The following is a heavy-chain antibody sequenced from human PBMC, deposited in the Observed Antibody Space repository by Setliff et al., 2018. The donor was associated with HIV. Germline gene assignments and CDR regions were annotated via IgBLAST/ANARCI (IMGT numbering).Heavy chain of an antibody. CDR3: ARDDHGDPFDY. Sequence: WASVKVSCKSSGYTLTGSFMHWVRQAPGQGLEWMGWINCNSGGTYYAQNFQGRVTMTRDTSINTAYMELSRLRSDDTAVYYCARDDHGDPFDYWGQGTLVTVSS. CDR2: INCNSGGT. J-gene: IGHJ4*02. D-gene: IGHD4-17*01. CDR1: GYTLTGSF. V-gene: IGHV1-2*02.